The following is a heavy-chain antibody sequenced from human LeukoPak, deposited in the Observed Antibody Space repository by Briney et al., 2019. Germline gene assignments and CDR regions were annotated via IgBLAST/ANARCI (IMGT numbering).Heavy chain of an antibody. D-gene: IGHD3-3*01. CDR1: GGSISSSSYY. CDR3: ARSAWGGYYYLDY. V-gene: IGHV4-39*01. Sequence: SETLSLTCTVSGGSISSSSYYWGWIRQPPGKGLGWIGSIYYSGSTYYNPSLKSRVTISVDTSKNQFSLKLSSVTAADTAVYYCARSAWGGYYYLDYWGQGTLVTVSS. CDR2: IYYSGST. J-gene: IGHJ4*02.